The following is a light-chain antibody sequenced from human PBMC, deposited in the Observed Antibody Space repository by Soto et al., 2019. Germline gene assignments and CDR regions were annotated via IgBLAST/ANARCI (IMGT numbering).Light chain of an antibody. V-gene: IGLV1-40*01. CDR1: GSNIGAGFD. Sequence: QAVVTQPPSVSGAPGQSVTISCSESGSNIGAGFDVHWYQQHPGTAPKLLMYGNSIRPSGVPDRFSGSKSGTSASLAISGLQAEDEADYYCQSYDSSLGGWVFGGGTKVTVL. CDR3: QSYDSSLGGWV. CDR2: GNS. J-gene: IGLJ3*02.